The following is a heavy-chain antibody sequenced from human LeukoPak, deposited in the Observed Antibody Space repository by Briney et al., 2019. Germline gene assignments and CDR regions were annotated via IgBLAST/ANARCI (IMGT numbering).Heavy chain of an antibody. Sequence: HPGGPLRLSCAASGFTFSSYAMSWVRQAPGKGLEWVSAISGSGDSTYYGDSVKGRFTISRDNSKNTLYLQMNSLRAEDTAVYYCAKTRPLDSSSWSHGDYWGQGTLVTVSS. CDR3: AKTRPLDSSSWSHGDY. J-gene: IGHJ4*02. D-gene: IGHD6-13*01. V-gene: IGHV3-23*01. CDR1: GFTFSSYA. CDR2: ISGSGDST.